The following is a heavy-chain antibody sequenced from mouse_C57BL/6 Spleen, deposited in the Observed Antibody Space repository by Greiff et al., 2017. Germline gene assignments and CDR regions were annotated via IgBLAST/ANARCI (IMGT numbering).Heavy chain of an antibody. D-gene: IGHD6-1*01. CDR3: ARPRIPTFYAMDY. Sequence: EVQLVESGGGLVKPGGSLKLSCAASGFTFSDYGMHWVRQAPEKGLEWVAYISSGSSTIYYADTVKGRFTISRDNAKNTLFLQMTSLRSEDTAMYYCARPRIPTFYAMDYWGQGTSVTVSS. CDR2: ISSGSSTI. J-gene: IGHJ4*01. CDR1: GFTFSDYG. V-gene: IGHV5-17*01.